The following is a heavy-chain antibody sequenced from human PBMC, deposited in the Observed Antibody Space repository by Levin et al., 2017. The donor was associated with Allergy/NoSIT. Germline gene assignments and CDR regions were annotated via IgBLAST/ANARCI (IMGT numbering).Heavy chain of an antibody. V-gene: IGHV1-69*04. Sequence: ASVKVSCKASGGTFSSYAISWVRQAPGQGLEWMGRIIPILGIANYAQKFQGRVTITADKSTSTAYMELSSLRSEDTAVYYCARGRGFMWIQFGDAFDIWGQGTMVTVSS. J-gene: IGHJ3*02. CDR1: GGTFSSYA. CDR2: IIPILGIA. CDR3: ARGRGFMWIQFGDAFDI. D-gene: IGHD5-18*01.